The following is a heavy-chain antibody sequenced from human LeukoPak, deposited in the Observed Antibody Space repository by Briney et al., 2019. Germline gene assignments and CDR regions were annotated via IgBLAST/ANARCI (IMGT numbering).Heavy chain of an antibody. CDR2: IYYSGST. J-gene: IGHJ4*02. V-gene: IGHV4-30-4*01. CDR3: ARAMVRGVIISYYFDY. CDR1: GGSISSGDYY. D-gene: IGHD3-10*01. Sequence: SETLSLTCTVSGGSISSGDYYWSWIRQPPGKGLEWIGYIYYSGSTYYNPSLKSRVTISVDTSKNQFSLQLSSVTAADTAVYYCARAMVRGVIISYYFDYWGQGTLVIVSS.